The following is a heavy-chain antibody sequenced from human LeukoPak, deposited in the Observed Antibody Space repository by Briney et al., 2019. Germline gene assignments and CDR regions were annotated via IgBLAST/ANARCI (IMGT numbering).Heavy chain of an antibody. V-gene: IGHV3-30*02. D-gene: IGHD3-3*01. CDR2: IRYDGSNK. J-gene: IGHJ4*02. Sequence: GGSLRLSCAASGFTFSSYGMHWVRQAPGKGLEWVAFIRYDGSNKYYADSVKGRFTISRDNSKNTLYLQMNSLRAEDTAVYYCAKEYDLWSGSYFADYWGQGTLVTVSS. CDR1: GFTFSSYG. CDR3: AKEYDLWSGSYFADY.